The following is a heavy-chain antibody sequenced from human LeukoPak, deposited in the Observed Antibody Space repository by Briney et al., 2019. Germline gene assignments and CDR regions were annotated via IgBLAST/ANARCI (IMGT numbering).Heavy chain of an antibody. CDR1: GGTFSSYA. D-gene: IGHD2-21*02. CDR2: IIPIFGTA. CDR3: ARTVVVTAEHAFDV. V-gene: IGHV1-69*05. Sequence: GAPVKVSCKASGGTFSSYAISWVRQAPGQGLEWMGGIIPIFGTANYAQKFQGRVTITTDKSTSTTYMELSSLRSEDTAVYYCARTVVVTAEHAFDVWGQGTMVTVSS. J-gene: IGHJ3*01.